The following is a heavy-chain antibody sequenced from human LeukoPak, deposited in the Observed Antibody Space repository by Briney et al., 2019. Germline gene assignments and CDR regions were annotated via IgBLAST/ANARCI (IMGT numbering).Heavy chain of an antibody. CDR2: ISYDGSNK. CDR3: ARAPPFLQGWTDQYGTHFDY. V-gene: IGHV3-30-3*01. D-gene: IGHD5-24*01. Sequence: GRSLRLSCAASGFTFSSYAMHWVRQAPGKGLEWVAVISYDGSNKYYADSVKGRFTISRDNSKNTLYLQMNSLRAEDTAVYYCARAPPFLQGWTDQYGTHFDYWGQGTLVTVSS. J-gene: IGHJ4*02. CDR1: GFTFSSYA.